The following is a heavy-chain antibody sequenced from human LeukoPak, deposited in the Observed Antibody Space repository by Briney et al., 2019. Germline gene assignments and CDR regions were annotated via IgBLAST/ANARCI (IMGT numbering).Heavy chain of an antibody. J-gene: IGHJ4*02. Sequence: PGGSLRLSCAAPGFTFSTYEMNWVRQAPGKGLEWLSYMSNNGRTIYYADSVKGRFTISRDNAKNSLYLQMNSLRAEDTAVYYCARVTEYYIDYWGQGTQVTVSS. V-gene: IGHV3-48*03. CDR3: ARVTEYYIDY. CDR1: GFTFSTYE. CDR2: MSNNGRTI.